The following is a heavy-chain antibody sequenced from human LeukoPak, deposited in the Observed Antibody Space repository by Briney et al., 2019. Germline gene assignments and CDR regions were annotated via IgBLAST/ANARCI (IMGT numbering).Heavy chain of an antibody. Sequence: RWPSVKVSSKASGYTFTGYYMHWVRQPPGQGREWMGWINPNSGRTNYAQKFQGRVTMTRDTSISTAYMELSRLRSDDTAVYYCARTDTAMAHDAFDIWGQGTMVTVSS. CDR1: GYTFTGYY. D-gene: IGHD5-18*01. J-gene: IGHJ3*02. CDR2: INPNSGRT. V-gene: IGHV1-2*02. CDR3: ARTDTAMAHDAFDI.